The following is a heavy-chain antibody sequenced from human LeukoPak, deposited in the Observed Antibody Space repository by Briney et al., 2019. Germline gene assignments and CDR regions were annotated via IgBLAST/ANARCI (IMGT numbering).Heavy chain of an antibody. Sequence: GGSLRLSCAASGFTFSSYGMHWVRQAPGKWMDWDAFIHHDGSNKYYADSVKGRFTISRDNPKNTLYLQMNSLRAEDTAVYYCANGSPYYFDYWGQGTLVTVSS. CDR3: ANGSPYYFDY. CDR2: IHHDGSNK. J-gene: IGHJ4*02. CDR1: GFTFSSYG. V-gene: IGHV3-30*02.